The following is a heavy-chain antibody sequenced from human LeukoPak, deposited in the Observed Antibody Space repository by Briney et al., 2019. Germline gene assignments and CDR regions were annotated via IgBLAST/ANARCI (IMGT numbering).Heavy chain of an antibody. CDR2: VYSSGVT. V-gene: IGHV4-4*07. Sequence: PSETLSLTCAVSGGSISNSYWTWIRQPAGKGLEYIGRVYSSGVTDYNPSLKSRVTMSVDTSKNHFSLRLGSETAADTAVYYCARGPGARTSEAFDIWGQGTTVTVSS. J-gene: IGHJ3*02. D-gene: IGHD1-14*01. CDR3: ARGPGARTSEAFDI. CDR1: GGSISNSY.